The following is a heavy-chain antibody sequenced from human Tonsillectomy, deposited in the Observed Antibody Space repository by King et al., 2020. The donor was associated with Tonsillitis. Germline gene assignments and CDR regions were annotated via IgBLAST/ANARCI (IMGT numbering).Heavy chain of an antibody. D-gene: IGHD4-17*01. V-gene: IGHV1-18*04. J-gene: IGHJ4*02. CDR2: MSTYNGNT. CDR1: GYTFTSNG. Sequence: QLVQSGAEVRKPGASVKVSCKASGYTFTSNGISWVRQAPGQGLEWMGWMSTYNGNTNYAQKLQGRVTMTTETSASTAYMELRSLRSDDTAVYYCARDGADYGDSLGFAYWGQATLVTVSS. CDR3: ARDGADYGDSLGFAY.